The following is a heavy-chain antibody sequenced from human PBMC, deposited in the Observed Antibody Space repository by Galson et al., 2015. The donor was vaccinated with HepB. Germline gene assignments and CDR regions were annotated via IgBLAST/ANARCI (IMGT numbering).Heavy chain of an antibody. V-gene: IGHV1-2*02. CDR2: INANSGVP. CDR3: AREGHCGSTSCSPDY. CDR1: GYTFTSHY. D-gene: IGHD2-2*01. J-gene: IGHJ4*02. Sequence: SVKVSCKASGYTFTSHYMHWVRQAPGQGPEWMGWINANSGVPNYAQKFQGRVTMTRDTSVATAYMELSSLRSDDTAVYYCAREGHCGSTSCSPDYWGQGMLVTVSS.